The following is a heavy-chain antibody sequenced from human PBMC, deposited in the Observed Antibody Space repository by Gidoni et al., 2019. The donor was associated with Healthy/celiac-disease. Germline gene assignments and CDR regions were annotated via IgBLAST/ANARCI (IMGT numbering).Heavy chain of an antibody. CDR2: ISSSSSYI. J-gene: IGHJ4*02. CDR1: GFTFSSYS. D-gene: IGHD3-3*01. CDR3: ARDLGRPTYYDFWSGYYY. V-gene: IGHV3-21*01. Sequence: EVQLVESGGGLVKPGGSLRLSCAASGFTFSSYSMNWVRQAPGKGLEWVSSISSSSSYIYYADSVKGRFTISRDNAKNSLYLQMNSLRAEDTAVYYCARDLGRPTYYDFWSGYYYWGQGTLVTVSS.